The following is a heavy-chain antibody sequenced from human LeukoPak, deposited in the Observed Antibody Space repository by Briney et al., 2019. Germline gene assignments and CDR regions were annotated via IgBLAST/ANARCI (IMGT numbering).Heavy chain of an antibody. V-gene: IGHV3-21*01. D-gene: IGHD2-2*01. Sequence: GGFLRLSCAASGFTFSSYSINWVRQAPGKGLEWVSSISSSSSYIYYADSVKGRFTISRDNAKNSLYLQMNSLRAEDTAVYYCASFADIVVVPAAANWFDPWGQGTLVTVSS. CDR2: ISSSSSYI. CDR1: GFTFSSYS. CDR3: ASFADIVVVPAAANWFDP. J-gene: IGHJ5*02.